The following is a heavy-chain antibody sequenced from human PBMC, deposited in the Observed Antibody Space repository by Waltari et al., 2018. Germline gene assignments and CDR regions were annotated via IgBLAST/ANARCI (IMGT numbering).Heavy chain of an antibody. CDR3: ARAGLGSPLQWLQLLDS. Sequence: EVQQVESGGGLIQQRGSLRLASAASGFTLNNNHRSWGRQAPGKGLEWVSVIYAGSGGTFYAETVKGRFTVTRDNSKDTLYLDLNSLTAEDTAVYYCARAGLGSPLQWLQLLDSWGRGTLVTVSS. V-gene: IGHV3-53*01. J-gene: IGHJ4*02. CDR1: GFTLNNNH. CDR2: IYAGSGGT. D-gene: IGHD5-12*01.